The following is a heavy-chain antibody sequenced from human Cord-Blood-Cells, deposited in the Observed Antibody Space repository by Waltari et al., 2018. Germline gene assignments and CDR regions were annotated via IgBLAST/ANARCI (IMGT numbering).Heavy chain of an antibody. V-gene: IGHV1-2*02. CDR3: ARGGETAAGKNWFDP. D-gene: IGHD6-13*01. Sequence: QVQLVQSGAEVKKPGASVKVSCKASEYTFTGYYMHWVRPAPGQGLEWMGWINPNSGGTNDAQKVQGRVDMTRDTSISTAYMELSRLRSDDTAVYYCARGGETAAGKNWFDPWGQGTLVTVSS. CDR1: EYTFTGYY. J-gene: IGHJ5*02. CDR2: INPNSGGT.